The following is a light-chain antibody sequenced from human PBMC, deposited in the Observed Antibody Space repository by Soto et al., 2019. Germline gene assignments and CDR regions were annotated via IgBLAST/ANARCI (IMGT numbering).Light chain of an antibody. CDR1: SSNIGTNY. CDR3: AAWDDSLSGVV. V-gene: IGLV1-47*01. J-gene: IGLJ3*02. CDR2: GNN. Sequence: QSVLTQPPSASGTPGQTVTISSSGSSSNIGTNYVSWYQQLPGTAPKLLIYGNNQRPSGVPDRFSGSRSGTSASLAISGLRSEDEADYYCAAWDDSLSGVVFDGGTKVTVL.